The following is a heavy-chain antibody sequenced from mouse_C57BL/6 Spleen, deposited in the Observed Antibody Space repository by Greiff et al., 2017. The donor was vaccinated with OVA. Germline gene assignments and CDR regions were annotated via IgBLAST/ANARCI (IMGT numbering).Heavy chain of an antibody. J-gene: IGHJ1*03. Sequence: QVQLQQSGAELVRPGASVTLSCKASGYTFTDYEMHWVKQTPVHGLEWIGAIDPETGGTAYNQKFKGKAILTADKSSSTAYMVLRSLTSEDSAVYYCTRDTTVVPYWYFDVWGTGTTVTVSS. V-gene: IGHV1-15*01. CDR3: TRDTTVVPYWYFDV. CDR1: GYTFTDYE. D-gene: IGHD1-1*01. CDR2: IDPETGGT.